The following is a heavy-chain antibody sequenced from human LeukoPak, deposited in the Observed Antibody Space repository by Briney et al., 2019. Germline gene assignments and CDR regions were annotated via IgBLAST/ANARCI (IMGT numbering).Heavy chain of an antibody. CDR2: IYSCGST. CDR1: GFTLSSNY. J-gene: IGHJ4*02. Sequence: GGSVSLPCAVSGFTLSSNYMLWVRQAPGKGLEWVSVIYSCGSTYYADSVKGRFTISRDNTKNTLYLQMSSLRAEDTAVYYCARGTSGGYFDYWGQGTLVTVSS. V-gene: IGHV3-66*01. D-gene: IGHD1-26*01. CDR3: ARGTSGGYFDY.